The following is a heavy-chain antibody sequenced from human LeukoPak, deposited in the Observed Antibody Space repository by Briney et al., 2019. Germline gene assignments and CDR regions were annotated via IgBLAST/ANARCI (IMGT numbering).Heavy chain of an antibody. CDR1: VFTFSSYG. D-gene: IGHD3-22*01. CDR2: IWYDGSDK. CDR3: AKRGVVIRVILVGFHKEAYYFDS. Sequence: VGSLRVSCVASVFTFSSYGMHWVRQAPGEGLEWVAVIWYDGSDKYYADSVKGGFTLSRDNSKNTLYLQLNSLTVEDTAVYFCAKRGVVIRVILVGFHKEAYYFDSWGQGALVTVSS. J-gene: IGHJ4*02. V-gene: IGHV3-33*06.